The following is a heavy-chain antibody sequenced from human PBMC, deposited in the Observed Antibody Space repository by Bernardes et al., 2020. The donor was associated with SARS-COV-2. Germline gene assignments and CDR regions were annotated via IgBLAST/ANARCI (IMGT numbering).Heavy chain of an antibody. V-gene: IGHV3-11*01. CDR1: GFTFSEYY. Sequence: GGPLRLCCAACGFTFSEYYMNWIHQSPGKGLEWVSYSSPSGTTIYYADSVKGRFTMSRDNAKNSLFLQMNSLRAEDAAVYYCARAGRGSSWYVGELDVWGQGTTVTVSS. D-gene: IGHD6-13*01. CDR2: SSPSGTTI. CDR3: ARAGRGSSWYVGELDV. J-gene: IGHJ6*02.